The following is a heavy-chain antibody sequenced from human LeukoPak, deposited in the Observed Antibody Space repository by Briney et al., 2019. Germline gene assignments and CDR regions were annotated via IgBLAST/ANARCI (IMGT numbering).Heavy chain of an antibody. CDR3: AKVIMVRGAFDY. CDR2: ISGSGGST. J-gene: IGHJ4*02. D-gene: IGHD3-10*01. Sequence: GGSLRLSCAASGFIFSNYGMSWVRQAPGKGLEWVSAISGSGGSTYYADSVKGRFTISRDNSKNTLYLQMNSLRAEDTAVYYCAKVIMVRGAFDYWGQGTLVTVSS. V-gene: IGHV3-23*01. CDR1: GFIFSNYG.